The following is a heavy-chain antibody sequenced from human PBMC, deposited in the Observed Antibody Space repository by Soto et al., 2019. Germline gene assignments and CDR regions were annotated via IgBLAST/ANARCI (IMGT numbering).Heavy chain of an antibody. CDR1: GGSISSSSYY. CDR2: IYYSGST. Sequence: SETLSLTCTVSGGSISSSSYYWGWIRQPPGKGLEWIGSIYYSGSTYYNPSLKSRVTISVDTSKDQFSLKLSSVTAADTAVYYCVTMVRGVMGGMDVWGQGTTVTVSS. V-gene: IGHV4-39*01. D-gene: IGHD3-10*01. J-gene: IGHJ6*02. CDR3: VTMVRGVMGGMDV.